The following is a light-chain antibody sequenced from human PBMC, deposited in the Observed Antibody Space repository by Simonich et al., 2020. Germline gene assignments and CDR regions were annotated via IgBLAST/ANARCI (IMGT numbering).Light chain of an antibody. J-gene: IGLJ3*02. CDR1: SSNIGAGYD. V-gene: IGLV1-40*01. CDR3: QSYDSSLSGSV. Sequence: QSVLTQPPSVSGAPGQRVTISCTGSSSNIGAGYDVHWYQQLPGTAPKLLSYGNRNRPSGVPDRFSGSKSGTAAALAITGLQAEDEADYYCQSYDSSLSGSVFGGGTKLTVL. CDR2: GNR.